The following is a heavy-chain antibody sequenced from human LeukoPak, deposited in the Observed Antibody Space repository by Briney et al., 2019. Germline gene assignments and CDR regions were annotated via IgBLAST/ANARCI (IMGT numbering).Heavy chain of an antibody. V-gene: IGHV1-69*13. CDR3: ARVGPTTTIAY. J-gene: IGHJ4*02. CDR1: GYTFTSYG. Sequence: SVKVSCKASGYTFTSYGISWVRQAPGQGLEWMGGIIPIFGTANYAQKFQGRVTITADESTSTAYMELSSLRSEDTAVYYCARVGPTTTIAYWGQGTLVTVSS. D-gene: IGHD1-26*01. CDR2: IIPIFGTA.